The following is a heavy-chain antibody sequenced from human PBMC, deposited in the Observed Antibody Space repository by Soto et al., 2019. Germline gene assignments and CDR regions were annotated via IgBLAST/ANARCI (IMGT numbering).Heavy chain of an antibody. CDR1: GFTFSSNG. CDR3: ARDMTQHYYGSGSYSLDY. V-gene: IGHV3-30*03. J-gene: IGHJ4*02. D-gene: IGHD3-10*01. Sequence: GGSLRLSCAASGFTFSSNGMHWVRQAPGKGLEWVAVISYDGSNKYYADSVKGRFTISRDNSKNTLYMQMNSLRAEDTAVYYCARDMTQHYYGSGSYSLDYWGQGTLVTVSS. CDR2: ISYDGSNK.